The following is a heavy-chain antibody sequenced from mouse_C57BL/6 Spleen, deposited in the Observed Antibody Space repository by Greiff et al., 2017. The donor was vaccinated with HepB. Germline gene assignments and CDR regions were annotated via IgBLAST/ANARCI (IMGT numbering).Heavy chain of an antibody. CDR1: GFTFSSYA. V-gene: IGHV5-4*03. J-gene: IGHJ2*01. D-gene: IGHD1-1*01. CDR2: ISDGGSYT. CDR3: ARADYGSRGFDY. Sequence: EVMLVESGGGLVKPGGSLKLSCAASGFTFSSYAMSWVRQTPEKRLEWVATISDGGSYTYYPDNVKGRFTISRDNAKNNLYLQMSHLKSEDTAMYYCARADYGSRGFDYWGQGTTLTVSS.